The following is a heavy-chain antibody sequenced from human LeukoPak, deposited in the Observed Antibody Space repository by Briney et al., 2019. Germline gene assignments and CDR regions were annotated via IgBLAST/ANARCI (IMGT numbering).Heavy chain of an antibody. CDR1: GHTFTSYS. CDR2: INPNSGSR. Sequence: ASVKVSCKASGHTFTSYSMHWVRQAPGQGLEWMGVINPNSGSRSYAQMFYDRVTMTTDTSTSTAYMELRSLRSDDTAVYYCARSITMVRGVTSLPSKYYYGMDVWGQGTTVTVSS. CDR3: ARSITMVRGVTSLPSKYYYGMDV. D-gene: IGHD3-10*01. V-gene: IGHV1-46*01. J-gene: IGHJ6*02.